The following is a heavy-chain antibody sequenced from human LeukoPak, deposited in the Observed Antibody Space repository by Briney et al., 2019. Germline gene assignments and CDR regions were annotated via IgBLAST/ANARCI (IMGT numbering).Heavy chain of an antibody. CDR2: IYYSGST. J-gene: IGHJ6*03. CDR3: ARGYSYGRYYYYYYMDV. Sequence: SETLSLTCTVSGGSISSYYWSWIRQPPGKGLEWIGYIYYSGSTNYNPSLKSRVTISVDTSKNQFSLKLSSVTAADTAVYYCARGYSYGRYYYYYYMDVWGKGTTVTISS. D-gene: IGHD5-18*01. V-gene: IGHV4-59*01. CDR1: GGSISSYY.